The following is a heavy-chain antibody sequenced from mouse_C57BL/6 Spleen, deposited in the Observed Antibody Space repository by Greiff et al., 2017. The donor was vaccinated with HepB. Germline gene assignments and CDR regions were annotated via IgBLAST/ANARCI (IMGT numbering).Heavy chain of an antibody. D-gene: IGHD2-3*01. CDR1: GYSITSGYY. Sequence: EVQLVESGPGLVKPSQSLSLTCSVTGYSITSGYYWNWIRQFPGNKLEWMGYISYDGSNNYNPSLKNRISITRDTSKNQFFLKLNSVTTEDTATYYCARVDDGYYMYYFDYWGQGTTLTVSS. J-gene: IGHJ2*01. CDR2: ISYDGSN. CDR3: ARVDDGYYMYYFDY. V-gene: IGHV3-6*01.